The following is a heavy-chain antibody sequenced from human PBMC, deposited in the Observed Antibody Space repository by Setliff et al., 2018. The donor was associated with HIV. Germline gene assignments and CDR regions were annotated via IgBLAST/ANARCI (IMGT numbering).Heavy chain of an antibody. CDR3: ARDFRIQLWLRSPFDY. CDR2: ISSSSDYI. D-gene: IGHD5-18*01. CDR1: GFTFSSYS. Sequence: PGGSLRLSCAVSGFTFSSYSMNWVRQAPGKGLEWVSSISSSSDYIYYADSVEGRFIISRDNAKNSLYLQMNSLRAEDTAVYYCARDFRIQLWLRSPFDYWGQGTLVTAPQ. V-gene: IGHV3-21*01. J-gene: IGHJ4*02.